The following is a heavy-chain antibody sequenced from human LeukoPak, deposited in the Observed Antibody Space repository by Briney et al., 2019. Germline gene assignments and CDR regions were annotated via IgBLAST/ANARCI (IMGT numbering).Heavy chain of an antibody. V-gene: IGHV3-21*01. D-gene: IGHD2-15*01. CDR2: ISSSSSYI. J-gene: IGHJ6*02. CDR1: GFTFSSYS. Sequence: GGSLRLSCAASGFTFSSYSMNWVRQAPGKGLEWVSSISSSSSYIYYADSVKGRFTISRDNSKNTLYLQMNSLRAEDTAVYYCARGERDCSGGSCLLYGMDVWGQGTTVTASS. CDR3: ARGERDCSGGSCLLYGMDV.